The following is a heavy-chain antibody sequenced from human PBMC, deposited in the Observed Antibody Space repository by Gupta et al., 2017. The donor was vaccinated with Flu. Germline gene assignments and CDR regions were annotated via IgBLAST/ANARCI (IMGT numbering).Heavy chain of an antibody. CDR2: ISRHGSST. CDR1: GFTFSSYY. CDR3: ARAAAVAGTGGFY. J-gene: IGHJ4*02. V-gene: IGHV3-74*01. Sequence: VQLVESGGGLVQPGGSLRLYCAASGFTFSSYYMPWVRQGPGQGLMWVLRISRHGSSTSYADSVKGRFTVSRDNAKNTLYLQMNSLRAEDTAVYYCARAAAVAGTGGFYWGQGTLVTVSS. D-gene: IGHD6-19*01.